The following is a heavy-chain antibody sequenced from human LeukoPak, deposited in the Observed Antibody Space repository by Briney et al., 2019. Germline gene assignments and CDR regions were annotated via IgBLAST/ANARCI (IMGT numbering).Heavy chain of an antibody. CDR1: GYTFTSYA. CDR2: INAGNGNT. J-gene: IGHJ3*02. Sequence: ASVNVSCKASGYTFTSYAMHWVRQAPGQRLEWMGWINAGNGNTKYSQKFQGRVTITRDTSASTAYMELSSLRSEDTAVYYCARVPILRYFDWLYGAFDIWGQGTMVTVSS. V-gene: IGHV1-3*01. CDR3: ARVPILRYFDWLYGAFDI. D-gene: IGHD3-9*01.